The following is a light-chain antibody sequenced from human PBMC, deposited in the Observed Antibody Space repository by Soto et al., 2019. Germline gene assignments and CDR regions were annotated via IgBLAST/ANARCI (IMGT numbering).Light chain of an antibody. Sequence: VVWTQSPVTVSLSPGERATLSCRASQSISNYLAWYQQRPGQPPSLVIYDASKRAPGIPARFSGGGSGTDFTLTISGLQPEDSAVYYCQQRGSWPLTFGGGTKVDIK. CDR3: QQRGSWPLT. V-gene: IGKV3-11*01. J-gene: IGKJ4*01. CDR1: QSISNY. CDR2: DAS.